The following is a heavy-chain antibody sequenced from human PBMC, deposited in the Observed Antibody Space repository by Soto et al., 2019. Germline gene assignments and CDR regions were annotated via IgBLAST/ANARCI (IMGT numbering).Heavy chain of an antibody. Sequence: QVQLVQSGAEVKKPGASVKVSCKASGYTYTSYGISWVRQAPGQGLEWMGWISAYNGNTNYAQKLQGRVTMTTDTSTSKAYMELRSLRSDDTAVYYCARYSNIAAAGTGSDYWGQGTLVTVSS. D-gene: IGHD6-13*01. CDR1: GYTYTSYG. V-gene: IGHV1-18*01. CDR3: ARYSNIAAAGTGSDY. CDR2: ISAYNGNT. J-gene: IGHJ4*02.